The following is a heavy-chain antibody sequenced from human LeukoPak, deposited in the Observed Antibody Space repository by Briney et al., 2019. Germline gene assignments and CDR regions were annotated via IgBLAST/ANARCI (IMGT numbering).Heavy chain of an antibody. J-gene: IGHJ4*02. CDR2: ISGSGGST. D-gene: IGHD3-9*01. V-gene: IGHV3-23*01. CDR1: GSTFSSYA. Sequence: GGSLRLSCAASGSTFSSYAMSWVRQAPGKGLEWVSAISGSGGSTYYADSVKGRFTISRDNSKNTLYLQMNSLRAEDTAVYYCAKVLRSFDWLPDYWGQGTLVTVSS. CDR3: AKVLRSFDWLPDY.